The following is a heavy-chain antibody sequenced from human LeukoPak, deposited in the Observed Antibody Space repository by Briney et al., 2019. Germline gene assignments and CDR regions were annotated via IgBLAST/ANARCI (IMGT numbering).Heavy chain of an antibody. V-gene: IGHV3-30*02. CDR2: IRYDGSNK. CDR1: GFTFSSYG. D-gene: IGHD4-17*01. J-gene: IGHJ4*02. CDR3: TPNKGHHYGDYRFDY. Sequence: GGSLRLSCAASGFTFSSYGMHWVRQAPGKGLEWVAFIRYDGSNKYYADSVKGRFTISRDNSKNTLYLQMNSLRAEDTAVYYCTPNKGHHYGDYRFDYWGQGTLVTVSS.